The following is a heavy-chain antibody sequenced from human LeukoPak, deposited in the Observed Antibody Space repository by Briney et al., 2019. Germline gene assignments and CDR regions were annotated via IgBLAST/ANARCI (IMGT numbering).Heavy chain of an antibody. CDR3: ARDYLYHYASGSYRFFDY. CDR2: IKEDGSEQ. J-gene: IGHJ4*02. Sequence: GGSLRLSCAACGLTFSFYWMSWVRQAPGKGLEWVASIKEDGSEQYYVDSVKGRFTISRDNDKNSLYLQMNSLRAEDTAVYYCARDYLYHYASGSYRFFDYWGQGTLVTVPS. V-gene: IGHV3-7*01. CDR1: GLTFSFYW. D-gene: IGHD3-10*01.